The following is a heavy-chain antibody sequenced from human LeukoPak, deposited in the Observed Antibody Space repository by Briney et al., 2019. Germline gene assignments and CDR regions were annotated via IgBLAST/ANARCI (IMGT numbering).Heavy chain of an antibody. CDR2: INPSGGST. J-gene: IGHJ3*02. CDR1: GGSFGRYA. CDR3: ARAGEVGDAFDI. Sequence: ASVNVSCKAPGGSFGRYAVSWVRQAPGQGLEWMGIINPSGGSTSYAQKFQGRVTMTRDTSTSTVYMELSSLRSEDTAVYYCARAGEVGDAFDIWGQGTMVTVSS. D-gene: IGHD3-16*01. V-gene: IGHV1-46*01.